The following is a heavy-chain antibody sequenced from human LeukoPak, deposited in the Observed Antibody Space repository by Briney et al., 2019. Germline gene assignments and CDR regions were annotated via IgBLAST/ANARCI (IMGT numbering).Heavy chain of an antibody. Sequence: PGGSLRLSCAASGITFNNYAMSWVRRTPEKGLEWVSAISGGGVGTYYAYFVKGRFTISRDNSKSTLHLQMNSLRAEDTAVYYCARAGGSTVSHSDYWGQGTLVTVSS. CDR2: ISGGGVGT. D-gene: IGHD4-17*01. CDR3: ARAGGSTVSHSDY. V-gene: IGHV3-23*01. J-gene: IGHJ4*02. CDR1: GITFNNYA.